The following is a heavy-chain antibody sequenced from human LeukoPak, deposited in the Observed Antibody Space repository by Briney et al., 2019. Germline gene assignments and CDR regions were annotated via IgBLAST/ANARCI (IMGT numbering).Heavy chain of an antibody. V-gene: IGHV3-21*01. CDR2: ISSSSSYI. CDR3: ARDHYGSGSAFDI. CDR1: GFTFSSYS. Sequence: GGSLRLSCAASGFTFSSYSMNWVRQAPGKGLEWVSSISSSSSYIYYADSVKGRFTISRDNAKNSLYLQMNSLRAEDTAVYCCARDHYGSGSAFDIWGQGTMVTVSS. J-gene: IGHJ3*02. D-gene: IGHD3-10*01.